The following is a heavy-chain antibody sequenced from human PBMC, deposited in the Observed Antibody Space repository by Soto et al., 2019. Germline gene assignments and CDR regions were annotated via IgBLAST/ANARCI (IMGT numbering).Heavy chain of an antibody. V-gene: IGHV4-39*02. CDR2: IYYSGST. CDR1: GGSISSSSYY. D-gene: IGHD3-10*01. Sequence: PSETMSLPCTVSGGSISSSSYYRGWIRQPPGKGLEWIGSIYYSGSTYYNPSLKSRVTISVDTSKNQFSLKLSSVTAADTAVYYCAGDSFGEFLYSNWFDPWGQGSLLTV. CDR3: AGDSFGEFLYSNWFDP. J-gene: IGHJ5*02.